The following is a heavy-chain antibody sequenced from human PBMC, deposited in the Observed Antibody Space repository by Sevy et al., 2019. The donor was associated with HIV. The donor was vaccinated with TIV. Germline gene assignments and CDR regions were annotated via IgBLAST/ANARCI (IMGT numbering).Heavy chain of an antibody. J-gene: IGHJ4*02. CDR1: GYTFTSYD. CDR3: AGVMGATELYYFDY. CDR2: MNPNSGNT. Sequence: ASVKVSCKASGYTFTSYDINWVRQATGQGLEWMGWMNPNSGNTGYAQKFQGRVTMTRNTSISTAYMELSSLRSEDTAVYYCAGVMGATELYYFDYWGQGTLVTVSS. V-gene: IGHV1-8*01. D-gene: IGHD1-26*01.